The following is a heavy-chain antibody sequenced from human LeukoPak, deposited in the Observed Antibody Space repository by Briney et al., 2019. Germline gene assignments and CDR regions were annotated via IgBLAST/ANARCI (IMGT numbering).Heavy chain of an antibody. CDR2: VYHSGRT. J-gene: IGHJ5*02. V-gene: IGHV4-59*01. CDR1: GGSMRPKY. CDR3: AKMGGHFYDSSTYDPIWFDH. Sequence: PSETLSLTCTVSGGSMRPKYWSWIRQAPRKGLEWIGYVYHSGRTNVGPSLKSRATILVDTSKNQFSLKLTSVTAADTALYYCAKMGGHFYDSSTYDPIWFDHRGQGIQVTVSS. D-gene: IGHD3-22*01.